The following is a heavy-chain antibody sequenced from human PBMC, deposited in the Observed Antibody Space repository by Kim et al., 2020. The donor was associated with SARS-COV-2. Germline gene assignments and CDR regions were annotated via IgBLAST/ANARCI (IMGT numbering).Heavy chain of an antibody. CDR3: ARARGSGSRDFEY. V-gene: IGHV3-72*01. D-gene: IGHD1-26*01. Sequence: SAASVKGRFIISRDDSKSSLYLQMHSLNTEITAVYYCARARGSGSRDFEYWGQGTLVTVSS. J-gene: IGHJ4*02.